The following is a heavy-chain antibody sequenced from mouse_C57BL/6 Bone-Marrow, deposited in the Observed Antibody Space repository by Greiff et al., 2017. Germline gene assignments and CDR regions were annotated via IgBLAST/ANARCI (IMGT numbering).Heavy chain of an antibody. V-gene: IGHV5-9*01. CDR3: ARLRTGYFDV. CDR1: GFTFSSYT. J-gene: IGHJ1*03. Sequence: EVKLVESGGGLVKPGGSLKLSCAASGFTFSSYTMSWVRQTPGKRLEWVAIISGGGGNTYYPDSVKGRFTISRDNAKNTLYLQMGSLRSEDTALYYCARLRTGYFDVWGTGTTVTVSS. CDR2: ISGGGGNT.